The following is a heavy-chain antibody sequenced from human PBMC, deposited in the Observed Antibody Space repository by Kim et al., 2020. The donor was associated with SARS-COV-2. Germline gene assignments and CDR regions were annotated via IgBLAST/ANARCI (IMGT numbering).Heavy chain of an antibody. Sequence: SETLSLTCTVSGGPISSYYWSWIRQPPGKGLEWIGYVYNSGNTKYNPSLKSRVTISLDTPKNQFSLKLSSVTAADTAVYYCAKLHPSHREEFDPWGQGTLVTVSS. J-gene: IGHJ5*02. V-gene: IGHV4-59*13. CDR2: VYNSGNT. CDR1: GGPISSYY. CDR3: AKLHPSHREEFDP.